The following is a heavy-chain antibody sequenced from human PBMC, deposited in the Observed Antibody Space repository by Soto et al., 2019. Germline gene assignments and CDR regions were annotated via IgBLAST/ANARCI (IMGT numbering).Heavy chain of an antibody. CDR2: MNPNSGNT. V-gene: IGHV1-8*01. CDR1: GYTFTSYD. J-gene: IGHJ5*02. CDR3: ARDFWSGYYRWFDP. Sequence: ASVKVSCKASGYTFTSYDINWVRQATGQGLEWMGWMNPNSGNTGYAQKFQGRVTMTRNTSISTAYMELSSLRSEDTAVYYCARDFWSGYYRWFDPWGQGTRVPVSS. D-gene: IGHD3-3*01.